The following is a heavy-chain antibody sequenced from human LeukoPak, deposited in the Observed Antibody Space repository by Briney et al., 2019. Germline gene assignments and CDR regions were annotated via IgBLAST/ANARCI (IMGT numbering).Heavy chain of an antibody. V-gene: IGHV3-23*01. CDR2: ISGSGGST. J-gene: IGHJ4*02. CDR3: AKGPPILLWFGESPWYFDY. D-gene: IGHD3-10*01. CDR1: GFTFSSYA. Sequence: GGSLRLSCAASGFTFSSYAMSWVRQAPGKGLEWVSAISGSGGSTYYADFVKGRFTISRDNSKNTLYLQMNSLRAEDTAVYYCAKGPPILLWFGESPWYFDYWGQGTLVTVSS.